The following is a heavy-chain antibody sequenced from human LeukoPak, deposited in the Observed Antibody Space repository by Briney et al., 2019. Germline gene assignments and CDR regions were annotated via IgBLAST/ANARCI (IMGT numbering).Heavy chain of an antibody. Sequence: GGSLRLSCAASGFTFSSYAMSWVRQAPGKGLEWVSGISWNSGSIDYGDSVKGRFTTSRDNAKNSLYLQMNSLRAEDTALYFCARNFRGSSNYYGMDIWGQGTTVTVSS. V-gene: IGHV3-9*01. CDR3: ARNFRGSSNYYGMDI. CDR2: ISWNSGSI. CDR1: GFTFSSYA. D-gene: IGHD1-26*01. J-gene: IGHJ6*02.